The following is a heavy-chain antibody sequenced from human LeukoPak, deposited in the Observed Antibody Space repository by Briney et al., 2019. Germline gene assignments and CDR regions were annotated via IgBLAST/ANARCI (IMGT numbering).Heavy chain of an antibody. Sequence: LTGWSLGFCCAASGFTASSNYKSWGRQAPGKVLELVSVIYSGGSTYYAESVKGRVTISRDTSINTLYLQLSSLGAEDTAVHYCARSPGYSYGPIFDYWGQGTLVTVSS. V-gene: IGHV3-53*05. J-gene: IGHJ4*02. CDR1: GFTASSNY. CDR3: ARSPGYSYGPIFDY. D-gene: IGHD5-18*01. CDR2: IYSGGST.